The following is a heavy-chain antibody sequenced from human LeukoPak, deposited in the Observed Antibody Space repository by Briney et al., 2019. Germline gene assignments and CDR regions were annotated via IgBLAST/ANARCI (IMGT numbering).Heavy chain of an antibody. CDR2: ISSSSYI. J-gene: IGHJ6*02. D-gene: IGHD3-22*01. CDR3: ARDGSSGYYPLYGMDV. CDR1: GFTFSSYS. V-gene: IGHV3-21*01. Sequence: GGSLRLSCAASGFTFSSYSMNWVRQAPGKGLEWVSSISSSSYIYYADSVKGRFTISRDNAKNSLYLQMNSLRAEDTAVYYCARDGSSGYYPLYGMDVWGQGTTVTVSS.